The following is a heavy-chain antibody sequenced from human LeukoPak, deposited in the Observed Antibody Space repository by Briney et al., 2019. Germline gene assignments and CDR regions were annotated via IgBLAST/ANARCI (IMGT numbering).Heavy chain of an antibody. D-gene: IGHD3-22*01. Sequence: PGGSLRLSCAASGFTLDDYAMHWVRQAPGKGLEWVSLISGDGGGTYYADSVKGRLTISRDNRKNSLYLQMNSLRNEDTALYYCAKDMSTDYYETSGYDYWGQGTLVTVSS. CDR2: ISGDGGGT. CDR1: GFTLDDYA. V-gene: IGHV3-43*02. CDR3: AKDMSTDYYETSGYDY. J-gene: IGHJ4*02.